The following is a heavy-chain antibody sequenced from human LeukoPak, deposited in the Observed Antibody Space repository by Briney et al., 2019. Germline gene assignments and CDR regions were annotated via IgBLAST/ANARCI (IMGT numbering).Heavy chain of an antibody. Sequence: GGSLRLSCAASGFSFSNYPMYWVRQPPGKGLEWVAFISYDVSNQNYADSVEGRFSISRDNSNNTVYLQMNSLRPEDTAVYHCARDFAYSGYRGFFDYWGQGTLVTVSS. J-gene: IGHJ4*02. CDR1: GFSFSNYP. D-gene: IGHD5-12*01. CDR3: ARDFAYSGYRGFFDY. CDR2: ISYDVSNQ. V-gene: IGHV3-30-3*01.